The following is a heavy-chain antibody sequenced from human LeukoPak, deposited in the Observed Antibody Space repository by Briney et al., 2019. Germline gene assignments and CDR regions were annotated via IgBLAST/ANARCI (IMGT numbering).Heavy chain of an antibody. CDR1: GFTFSSCS. CDR2: ISSSSRYI. J-gene: IGHJ4*02. D-gene: IGHD1-7*01. Sequence: GGSLRLSCAASGFTFSSCSMNWVRQAPGKGLEWVSSISSSSRYIYYADSVKGRFTISRDNAKHSLYLQMNSLRAEDTAVYYCARVPSGTTPDYWGQGTLVTVSS. CDR3: ARVPSGTTPDY. V-gene: IGHV3-21*01.